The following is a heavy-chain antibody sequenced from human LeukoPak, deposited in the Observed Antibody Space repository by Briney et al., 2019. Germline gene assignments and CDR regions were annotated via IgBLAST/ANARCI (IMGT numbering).Heavy chain of an antibody. CDR1: GISLSTSGMR. CDR2: IDWDDDK. D-gene: IGHD3-22*01. Sequence: SGHALVKPTQTLTLTCTFSGISLSTSGMRVGWIRQPPGKALEWRARIDWDDDKFYSTSLKTRLTISKDTSKNQVVLKMTNMDPVDTATYYCTRIGFFYDSTGYSGAFDIWGQGTMVIVSS. CDR3: TRIGFFYDSTGYSGAFDI. J-gene: IGHJ3*02. V-gene: IGHV2-70*04.